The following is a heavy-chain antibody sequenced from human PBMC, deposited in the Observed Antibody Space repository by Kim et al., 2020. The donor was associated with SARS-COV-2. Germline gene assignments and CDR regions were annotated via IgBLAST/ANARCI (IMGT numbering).Heavy chain of an antibody. V-gene: IGHV1-69*01. D-gene: IGHD6-13*01. CDR3: ARAEQYSSSGDAFDI. Sequence: EFQGRVTITADESTSTAYMELSILRSEDTAVYYCARAEQYSSSGDAFDIWGQGTMVTVSS. J-gene: IGHJ3*02.